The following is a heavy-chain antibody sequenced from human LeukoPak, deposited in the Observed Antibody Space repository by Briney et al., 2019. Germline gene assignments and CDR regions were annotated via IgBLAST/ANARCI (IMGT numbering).Heavy chain of an antibody. CDR1: GFTFSSYG. V-gene: IGHV3-30*02. CDR2: IRYDGSKK. D-gene: IGHD3-22*01. CDR3: ARDRYYYDSSGYELDY. Sequence: GGSLRLSCAASGFTFSSYGMHWVRQAPGKGLEWVAFIRYDGSKKYYADSVKGRFTISRDNSKNTLYLQMNSLRAEDTAVFYCARDRYYYDSSGYELDYWGQGTLVTVSS. J-gene: IGHJ4*02.